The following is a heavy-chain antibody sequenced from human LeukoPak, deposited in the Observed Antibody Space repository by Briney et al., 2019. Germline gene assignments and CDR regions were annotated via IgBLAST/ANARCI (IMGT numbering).Heavy chain of an antibody. V-gene: IGHV4-61*02. CDR1: GGSISSGSYY. CDR3: ARDRSDILTGYYMKHDAFDI. D-gene: IGHD3-9*01. Sequence: SQTLSLTCTVSGGSISSGSYYWSWIRQPAGKGLEWIGRIYTSESTNYNPSLKSRVTISVDTSKNQFSLKLSSVTAADTAVYYCARDRSDILTGYYMKHDAFDIWGQGTMVTVSS. CDR2: IYTSEST. J-gene: IGHJ3*02.